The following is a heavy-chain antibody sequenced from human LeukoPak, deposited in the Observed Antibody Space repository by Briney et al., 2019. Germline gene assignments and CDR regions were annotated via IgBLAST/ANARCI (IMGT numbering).Heavy chain of an antibody. J-gene: IGHJ5*01. Sequence: ASVKVSCKASGYTFTSYDISWVRQAPGQGLEWLGWISAYNGNTNYAQKLQGRVTMTTDTSTSTAYMELRSLRSDDTAVYYCARLNCSGGSCYSNNWFDSWGQGTLVTVSS. D-gene: IGHD2-15*01. CDR2: ISAYNGNT. V-gene: IGHV1-18*01. CDR1: GYTFTSYD. CDR3: ARLNCSGGSCYSNNWFDS.